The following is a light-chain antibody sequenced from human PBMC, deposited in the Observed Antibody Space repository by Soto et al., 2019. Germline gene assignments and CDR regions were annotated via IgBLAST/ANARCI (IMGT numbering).Light chain of an antibody. Sequence: EIVLTQSPGTLSLSPGERATLSCRASQSVSNNYLAWYQQKPGQAPRLLIYGVSRRSTGIPDRFSGSGSGTDFPLTISRLEPEDFAVYYCQQYGSSLYTFGQGTKLEIK. J-gene: IGKJ2*01. CDR2: GVS. CDR3: QQYGSSLYT. V-gene: IGKV3-20*01. CDR1: QSVSNNY.